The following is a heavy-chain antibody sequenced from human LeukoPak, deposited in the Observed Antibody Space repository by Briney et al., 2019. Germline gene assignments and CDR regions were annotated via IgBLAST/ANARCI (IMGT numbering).Heavy chain of an antibody. Sequence: GGSLRLSCAASGFVFSNYWMTWVRQAPGKGLEWVASINDGGSGKYYVDSVKGRFTISRDNAQKSPYLEMHSLRAEDTAVYFCARAVTSTEGYWGQGTLVTVSS. CDR3: ARAVTSTEGY. CDR1: GFVFSNYW. J-gene: IGHJ4*02. CDR2: INDGGSGK. V-gene: IGHV3-7*03. D-gene: IGHD4-17*01.